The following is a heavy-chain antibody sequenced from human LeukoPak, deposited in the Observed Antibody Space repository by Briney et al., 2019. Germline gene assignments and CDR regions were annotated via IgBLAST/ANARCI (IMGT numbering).Heavy chain of an antibody. J-gene: IGHJ4*02. Sequence: PSETLSLTCTVSGGSISSGSYYWSWIRQPAGKGLEWIGRIYTSGSTNYNPSLKSRVTISVDTSKNQFSLKLSSVTAADTAVYYCARDLTLRIAAHVYWGQGTLVTVSS. CDR3: ARDLTLRIAAHVY. CDR1: GGSISSGSYY. CDR2: IYTSGST. V-gene: IGHV4-61*02. D-gene: IGHD6-6*01.